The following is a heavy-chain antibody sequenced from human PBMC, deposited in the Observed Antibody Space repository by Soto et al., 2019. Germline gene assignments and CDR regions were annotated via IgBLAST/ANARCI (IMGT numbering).Heavy chain of an antibody. CDR2: ISDRDNTT. J-gene: IGHJ4*02. CDR3: AKGVSSSAWSASDS. V-gene: IGHV3-23*01. D-gene: IGHD6-19*01. Sequence: EVQLLESGGGLVQPGGSLRISCAASGFTFTNYDMTWVRQAPGKGLEWVSVISDRDNTTYYADSGKGRFTVSRDNSKNTLYLHFNSLRAEDTGVYYCAKGVSSSAWSASDSWGQGTLVTVSS. CDR1: GFTFTNYD.